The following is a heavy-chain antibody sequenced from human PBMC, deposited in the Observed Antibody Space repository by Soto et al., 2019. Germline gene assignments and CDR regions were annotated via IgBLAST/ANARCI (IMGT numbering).Heavy chain of an antibody. CDR2: IKSKTDGGTT. D-gene: IGHD3-3*01. Sequence: PGGSLRLSCAASGFTFTNAWMSWVRQAPGKGLEWVARIKSKTDGGTTDYATPVKGRFTISRDDSKNTLYLQMNSLKIEDTAVYYCARDGPIFGVVIPQGMDVWGQGTTVTVSS. CDR1: GFTFTNAW. J-gene: IGHJ6*02. V-gene: IGHV3-15*01. CDR3: ARDGPIFGVVIPQGMDV.